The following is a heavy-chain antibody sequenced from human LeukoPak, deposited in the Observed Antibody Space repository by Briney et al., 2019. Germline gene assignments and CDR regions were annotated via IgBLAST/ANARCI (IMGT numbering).Heavy chain of an antibody. CDR3: ARDSYYDSSGYLMNLEYFQH. J-gene: IGHJ1*01. CDR2: ISAYNGNT. V-gene: IGHV1-18*01. CDR1: GYTFTSYG. D-gene: IGHD3-22*01. Sequence: ASVKVSCKASGYTFTSYGISWVRQAPGQGLEWMGWISAYNGNTNYAQKLQGRVTMTTDTSTSTAYVELRSLRSDDTAVYYCARDSYYDSSGYLMNLEYFQHWGQGTLVTVSS.